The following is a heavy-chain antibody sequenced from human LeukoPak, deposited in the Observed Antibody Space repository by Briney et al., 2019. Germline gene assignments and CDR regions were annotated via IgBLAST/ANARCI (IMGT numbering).Heavy chain of an antibody. Sequence: PGGSLRLSCAASGFTFSSYWMSWVRQAPGKGLEWVANIKQDGSEKHYVDSVKGRFTISRDNAKNSLYLQMNSLRAEDTAVYYCASGPYGGEFDYWGQGTLVTVSS. CDR2: IKQDGSEK. V-gene: IGHV3-7*01. CDR3: ASGPYGGEFDY. D-gene: IGHD4-23*01. CDR1: GFTFSSYW. J-gene: IGHJ4*02.